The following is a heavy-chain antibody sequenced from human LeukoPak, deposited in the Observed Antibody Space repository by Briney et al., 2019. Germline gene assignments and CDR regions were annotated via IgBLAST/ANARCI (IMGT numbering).Heavy chain of an antibody. V-gene: IGHV4-4*02. D-gene: IGHD3-9*01. Sequence: PSETLSLTCAVSGGSINSENWWTWVRQPPGKGLEWIGEIYHSGSTNYNPSLKSRVTISVDKSKNHFSLKMSSVTAADTAVYYCARGLRYFDWYFSDWGQGTLVTVSS. J-gene: IGHJ4*02. CDR2: IYHSGST. CDR1: GGSINSENW. CDR3: ARGLRYFDWYFSD.